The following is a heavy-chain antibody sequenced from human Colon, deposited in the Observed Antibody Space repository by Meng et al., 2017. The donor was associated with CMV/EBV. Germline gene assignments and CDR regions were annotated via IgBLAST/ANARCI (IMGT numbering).Heavy chain of an antibody. D-gene: IGHD6-13*01. CDR2: VIGSGANT. J-gene: IGHJ4*02. V-gene: IGHV3-23*01. Sequence: GGSLRLSCAASGFTFSNYAMSWVRQAPGKGLEWVSTVIGSGANTYYADSVKGRFTISRDNSKNTLSLQMNSLRAEDTAIYYCAKRYTNNWYYFDYWGQGTLVTVSS. CDR3: AKRYTNNWYYFDY. CDR1: GFTFSNYA.